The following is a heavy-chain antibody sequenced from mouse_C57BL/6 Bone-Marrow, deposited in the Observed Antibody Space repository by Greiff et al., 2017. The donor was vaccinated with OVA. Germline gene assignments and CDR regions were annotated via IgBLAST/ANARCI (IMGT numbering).Heavy chain of an antibody. Sequence: EVKLQESGPGLVKPSQSLSLTCSVTGYSITSGYYWNWIRQFPGNKLEWMGYISYDGSNNYNPSLKNRISITRDTSKNQFFLKLNSVTTEDTATYYCARAYYDYDGAYWGQGTLVTVSA. D-gene: IGHD2-4*01. CDR3: ARAYYDYDGAY. J-gene: IGHJ3*01. CDR2: ISYDGSN. CDR1: GYSITSGYY. V-gene: IGHV3-6*01.